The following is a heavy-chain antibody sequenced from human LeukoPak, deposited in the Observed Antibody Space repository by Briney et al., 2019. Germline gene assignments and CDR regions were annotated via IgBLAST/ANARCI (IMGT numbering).Heavy chain of an antibody. CDR3: ARRGYSYAGPYYFDY. Sequence: SETLSLTCAVYGGSFSGYYWSWTRQPPGKGLEWIGEINHSGSTNYNPSLKSRVPISVDTSKNQFSLKLSSVTAADTAVYYCARRGYSYAGPYYFDYWGQGTLVTVSS. CDR1: GGSFSGYY. V-gene: IGHV4-34*01. J-gene: IGHJ4*02. CDR2: INHSGST. D-gene: IGHD5-18*01.